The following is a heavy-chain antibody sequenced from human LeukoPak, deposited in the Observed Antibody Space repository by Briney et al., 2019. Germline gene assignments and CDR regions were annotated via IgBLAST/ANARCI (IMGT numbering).Heavy chain of an antibody. CDR3: AKDSYGSGSTDY. D-gene: IGHD3-10*01. Sequence: PGGSLRLSCAASGFTFSTYAMSWVRQAPGKGLEWVSAISGSGGSTYYADSVKGRFTISRDNSKNTLYLQMNSLRAEDTAVYYCAKDSYGSGSTDYWGQGTLVTVSS. J-gene: IGHJ4*02. CDR2: ISGSGGST. V-gene: IGHV3-23*01. CDR1: GFTFSTYA.